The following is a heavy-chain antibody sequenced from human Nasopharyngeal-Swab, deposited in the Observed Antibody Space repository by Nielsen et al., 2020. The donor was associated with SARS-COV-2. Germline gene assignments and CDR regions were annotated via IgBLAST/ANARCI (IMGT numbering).Heavy chain of an antibody. Sequence: ASVKVSCKASGLSFRTYGFSWVRQAPGQGLEWMGWISGYNGNTNYAGKFQGRVTLTTDTSTSTVYMELRSLRSDDTAVYYCARDRTTSLGDNYMGVWGKGTTVTVSS. D-gene: IGHD4-11*01. CDR2: ISGYNGNT. CDR1: GLSFRTYG. CDR3: ARDRTTSLGDNYMGV. V-gene: IGHV1-18*01. J-gene: IGHJ6*03.